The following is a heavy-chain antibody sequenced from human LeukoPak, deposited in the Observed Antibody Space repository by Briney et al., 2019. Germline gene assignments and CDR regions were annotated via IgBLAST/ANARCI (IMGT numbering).Heavy chain of an antibody. Sequence: SETLSLTCTVSGGSISSGGYYWSWIRQHPGTGLEWIGCIYYSGSTYYNPSLKSRVTISVDTSKNQFSLKLSSVTAADTAVYYCARAWELLRRIDYWGQGTLVTVSS. CDR3: ARAWELLRRIDY. D-gene: IGHD1-26*01. V-gene: IGHV4-31*03. J-gene: IGHJ4*02. CDR1: GGSISSGGYY. CDR2: IYYSGST.